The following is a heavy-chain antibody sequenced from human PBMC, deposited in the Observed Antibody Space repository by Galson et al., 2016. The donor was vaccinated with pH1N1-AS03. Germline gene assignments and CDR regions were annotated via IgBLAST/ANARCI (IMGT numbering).Heavy chain of an antibody. CDR2: ISAYSGDT. D-gene: IGHD2-15*01. CDR3: ARDRGFRPDTFGI. V-gene: IGHV1-18*04. CDR1: GYSFPTYS. Sequence: SVKVSCKASGYSFPTYSFNWVRQAPGQGLEWLGWISAYSGDTHYARKFQGRVTLTTDPSTNTVYMELTRLTSDDTAIYYCARDRGFRPDTFGIWGQGTWVTVSS. J-gene: IGHJ3*02.